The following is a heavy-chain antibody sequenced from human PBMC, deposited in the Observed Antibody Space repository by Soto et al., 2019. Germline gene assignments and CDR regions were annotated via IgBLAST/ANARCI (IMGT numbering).Heavy chain of an antibody. D-gene: IGHD6-6*01. Sequence: TETLSLTCTVSGGSISSYYWSWIRQPAGKGLEWIGRIYTSGSTNYNPSLKSRVTMSVDTSKNQFSLKLSSVTAADTAVYYCARADGEGSSPAVIYWGQGTLVTVSS. CDR1: GGSISSYY. CDR3: ARADGEGSSPAVIY. J-gene: IGHJ4*02. V-gene: IGHV4-4*07. CDR2: IYTSGST.